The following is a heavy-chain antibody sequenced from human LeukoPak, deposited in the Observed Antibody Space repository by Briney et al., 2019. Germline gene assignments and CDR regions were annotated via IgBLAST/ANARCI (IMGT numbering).Heavy chain of an antibody. J-gene: IGHJ4*02. V-gene: IGHV3-23*01. CDR1: GFTFSNCA. CDR2: ISGSGDST. Sequence: GGSLRLSCAASGFTFSNCAMTWVRQAPVKGLEWVSGISGSGDSTYYADSVKGRFTISRDNSKNTLYLQMNSLRAEDTALYYCTRTRGCSSTSCYADYWGQGTLVTVSS. CDR3: TRTRGCSSTSCYADY. D-gene: IGHD2-2*01.